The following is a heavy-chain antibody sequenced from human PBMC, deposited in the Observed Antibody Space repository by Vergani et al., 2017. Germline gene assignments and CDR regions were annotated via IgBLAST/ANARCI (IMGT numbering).Heavy chain of an antibody. Sequence: QVQLQQWGGGLLKPSETLSLTCAVYGGSFSGYYWCWIRQPPGKGLEWIGEINLSVSTNYNPSLQSRVTISVATSKNQSTLTLSSVTAADTAVYYCAPRRPYCSGGSCYNAEYGMDVWGQGTTVTVSS. CDR1: GGSFSGYY. CDR3: APRRPYCSGGSCYNAEYGMDV. V-gene: IGHV4-34*01. J-gene: IGHJ6*02. D-gene: IGHD2-15*01. CDR2: INLSVST.